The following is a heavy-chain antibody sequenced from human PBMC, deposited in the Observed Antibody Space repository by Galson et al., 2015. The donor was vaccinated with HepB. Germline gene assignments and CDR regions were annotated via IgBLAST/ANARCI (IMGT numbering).Heavy chain of an antibody. J-gene: IGHJ4*02. Sequence: SLRLSCAASGFTFSSYWMHWVRQAPGKGLVWVSRINSDGSSTSYADSVKGRFTISRDNAKNTLYLQMSSLRAEDTAVYYCARDPSNDYGDYAGGYWGQGTLVTVSS. CDR1: GFTFSSYW. CDR3: ARDPSNDYGDYAGGY. D-gene: IGHD4-17*01. CDR2: INSDGSST. V-gene: IGHV3-74*01.